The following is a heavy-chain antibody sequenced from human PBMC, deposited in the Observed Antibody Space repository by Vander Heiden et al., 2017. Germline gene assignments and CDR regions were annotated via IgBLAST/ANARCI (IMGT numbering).Heavy chain of an antibody. Sequence: QLHLQESGPGLVKPSETLSLSCTVSGGSFTTGSHYWAWIRQSPGRGLEWLGNIYYSGSTYYNATLKSRVTISVDTSKHQFSLKLNSVTAADTAVYYCARYVAGIYYFDYWGQGTLVTVSS. CDR1: GGSFTTGSHY. CDR3: ARYVAGIYYFDY. D-gene: IGHD6-19*01. CDR2: IYYSGST. V-gene: IGHV4-39*01. J-gene: IGHJ4*02.